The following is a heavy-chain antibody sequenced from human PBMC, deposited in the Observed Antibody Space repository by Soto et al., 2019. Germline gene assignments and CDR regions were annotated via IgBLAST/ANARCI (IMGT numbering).Heavy chain of an antibody. D-gene: IGHD1-20*01. J-gene: IGHJ5*02. CDR1: GGTFSSYT. Sequence: QVPLVQSGAEVKKPGSSVKVSCKASGGTFSSYTIIWVRQAPGQGLEWMGRIIPILGIANYAQKFQGRVTITADKSTSTAYMELSSLRSEDTAVYYCARAPSITGTLNWFDPWGQGTLVTVSS. V-gene: IGHV1-69*02. CDR2: IIPILGIA. CDR3: ARAPSITGTLNWFDP.